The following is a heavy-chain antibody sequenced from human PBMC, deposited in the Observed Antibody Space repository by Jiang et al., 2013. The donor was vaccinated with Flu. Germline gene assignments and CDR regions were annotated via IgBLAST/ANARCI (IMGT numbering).Heavy chain of an antibody. J-gene: IGHJ6*03. CDR1: GFSFSEFY. CDR2: ISDSSDFV. D-gene: IGHD5/OR15-5a*01. CDR3: ARSSSVYGSSGAYYYYYYMDV. V-gene: IGHV3-11*03. Sequence: VQLLESGGGLVKPGGSLRLSCTGTGFSFSEFYMTWVRQAPGKGLEWISDISDSSDFVNYVDSVKGRFTISRDNAKNSLFLEMNNVRAEDTAVYYCARSSSVYGSSGAYYYYYYMDVWGKGTTVSVSS.